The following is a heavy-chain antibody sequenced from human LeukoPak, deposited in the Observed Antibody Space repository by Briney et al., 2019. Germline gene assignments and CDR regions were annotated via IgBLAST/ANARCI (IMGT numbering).Heavy chain of an antibody. CDR1: GGSISSSSYY. CDR2: IYYSGST. D-gene: IGHD5-24*01. V-gene: IGHV4-39*07. J-gene: IGHJ4*02. CDR3: GRDDRDGYNSYYFDY. Sequence: PSETLSLTCTVSGGSISSSSYYWGRIRQPPGKGLEWIGSIYYSGSTYYNPSLKSRVTISVDTSKNQFSLKLSSVTAADTAVYYCGRDDRDGYNSYYFDYWGQGTLVTVSS.